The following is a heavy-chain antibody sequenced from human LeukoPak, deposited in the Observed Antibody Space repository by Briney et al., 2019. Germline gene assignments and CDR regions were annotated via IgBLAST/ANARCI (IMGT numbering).Heavy chain of an antibody. CDR1: GYTFSSYG. Sequence: ASVKVSCKASGYTFSSYGISWVRQAPGQGLEWMGWISAYNGNTDHAQNLRGRLIMTTDTSTSTAYMELRSLRSDDTAVYYCARDMLAVPSNWFDPWGQGTLVTVSS. CDR2: ISAYNGNT. CDR3: ARDMLAVPSNWFDP. D-gene: IGHD2-8*01. J-gene: IGHJ5*02. V-gene: IGHV1-18*01.